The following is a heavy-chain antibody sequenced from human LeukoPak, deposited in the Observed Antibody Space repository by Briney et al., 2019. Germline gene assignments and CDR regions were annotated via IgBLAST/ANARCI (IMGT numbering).Heavy chain of an antibody. CDR2: ISGSGGST. Sequence: GGSLRLSCAASGFTFNNCAMSWVRQAPGKGLEWVSAISGSGGSTYYADSVKGRFTISRDNSKNTLYLQMNSLRAEDTAVYYCAKAPNYIAAGPFEYWGQGTLVTVSS. J-gene: IGHJ4*02. CDR3: AKAPNYIAAGPFEY. D-gene: IGHD6-6*01. CDR1: GFTFNNCA. V-gene: IGHV3-23*01.